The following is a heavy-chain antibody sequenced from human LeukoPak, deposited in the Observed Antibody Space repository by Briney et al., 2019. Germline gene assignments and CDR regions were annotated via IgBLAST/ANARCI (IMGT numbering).Heavy chain of an antibody. CDR3: ARDGLPAVDRWFDP. J-gene: IGHJ5*02. CDR2: IYTSGST. CDR1: GGSISSGSYY. Sequence: PSETLSLTCTGSGGSISSGSYYWNGIRQPAGKRLQWIGRIYTSGSTNYNPSLKSRVTISVDTSKNQFSMKLSSVTAADTAVYSCARDGLPAVDRWFDPWGQGTLVTVSS. V-gene: IGHV4-61*02. D-gene: IGHD3-22*01.